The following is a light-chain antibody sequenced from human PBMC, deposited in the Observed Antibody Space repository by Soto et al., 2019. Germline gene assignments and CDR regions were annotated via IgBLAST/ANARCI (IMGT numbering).Light chain of an antibody. V-gene: IGLV2-14*01. CDR3: TSYTSTSTPYV. J-gene: IGLJ1*01. Sequence: QSALTQPASVSGSPGQSITISCAGTSSDVGRYTYVSWYQQHPGKAPKLIIYDVYNRPSGVSTRFSGSKSGNTASLTISGLQAEDEADYYCTSYTSTSTPYVFGGGTKLNVL. CDR1: SSDVGRYTY. CDR2: DVY.